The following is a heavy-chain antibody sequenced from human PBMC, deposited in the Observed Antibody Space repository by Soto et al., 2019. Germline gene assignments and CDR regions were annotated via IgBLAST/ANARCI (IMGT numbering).Heavy chain of an antibody. CDR1: GVRVSSLY. CDR2: ISSGGSP. V-gene: IGHV3-66*01. CDR3: ARYICGGAYDFLH. Sequence: EVQLVESGGGLVQPGGSLRLSCAASGVRVSSLYMTWVRQAPGKVLQWVTVISSGGSPYYADSVKGRFTISRDNSKNTLYLAMNSLRAEDTAVYYCARYICGGAYDFLHGGQGTLVTVSS. D-gene: IGHD3-3*01. J-gene: IGHJ4*02.